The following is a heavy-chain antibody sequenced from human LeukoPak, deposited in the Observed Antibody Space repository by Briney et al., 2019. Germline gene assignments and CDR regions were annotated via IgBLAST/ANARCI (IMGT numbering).Heavy chain of an antibody. CDR1: GGAISSSNW. V-gene: IGHV4-4*02. J-gene: IGHJ4*02. CDR2: IHHSGST. D-gene: IGHD1-26*01. Sequence: KTSETLSFTCAISGGAISSSNWWSWVRQPPGKWLEWIGEIHHSGSTNYIPSLNSRVTISVDKSKHQVSLKVTSVTAGDTAVYYCARVSSGRYYFDSWGQGTLVTVSS. CDR3: ARVSSGRYYFDS.